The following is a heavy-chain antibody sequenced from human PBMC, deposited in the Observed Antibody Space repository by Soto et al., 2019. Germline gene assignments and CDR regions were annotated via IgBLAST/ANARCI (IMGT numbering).Heavy chain of an antibody. CDR1: GYSXSAYY. CDR2: VYHRRGDT. V-gene: IGHV1-2*02. D-gene: IGHD6-6*01. CDR3: ARVEGSASSPGD. J-gene: IGHJ1*01. Sequence: SXKVSFKTSGYSXSAYYVDLVRQAPGQGLEWIGWVYHRRGDTKYAQKFQGRVTMTRDTSITTAYIELSRMRPDETAIYYCARVEGSASSPGDWGQGTLVTVS.